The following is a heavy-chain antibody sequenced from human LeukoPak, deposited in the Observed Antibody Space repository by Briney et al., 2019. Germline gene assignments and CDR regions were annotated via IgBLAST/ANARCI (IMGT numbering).Heavy chain of an antibody. D-gene: IGHD1-7*01. CDR3: ARGLIELNGRAFDP. J-gene: IGHJ5*02. CDR2: ISSSSSTM. V-gene: IGHV3-48*01. Sequence: GGSLRLSCAASGFTFSSYSMNWVRQAPGKGLEWVSYISSSSSTMYYGDSVKGRFTISRDNAKNSLYLHMSSLRAEDTAVYYCARGLIELNGRAFDPWGQGTLVTVSS. CDR1: GFTFSSYS.